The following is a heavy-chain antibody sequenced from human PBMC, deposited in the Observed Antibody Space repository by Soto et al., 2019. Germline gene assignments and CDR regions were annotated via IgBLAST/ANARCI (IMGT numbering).Heavy chain of an antibody. D-gene: IGHD3-22*01. Sequence: GASVKVSCKVSGYTLTELSMHWVRQAPGKGLEWMGGFDPEDGETIYAQKFQGRVTMTEGTSTDTAYMELSSLRSEDTAVYYCATTYQTLKYYYDSSGYPYYFDYWGQGTLVTVSS. J-gene: IGHJ4*02. V-gene: IGHV1-24*01. CDR3: ATTYQTLKYYYDSSGYPYYFDY. CDR1: GYTLTELS. CDR2: FDPEDGET.